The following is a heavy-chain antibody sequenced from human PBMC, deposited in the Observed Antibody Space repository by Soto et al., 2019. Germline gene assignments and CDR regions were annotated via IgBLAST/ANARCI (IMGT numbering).Heavy chain of an antibody. CDR2: IYWDDDT. Sequence: SGPTLVNPTQTLALTCTFSGFSLSTYGVGVGWIRQPPGKALEWLALIYWDDDTRFSPSLNSRLAITKDTSKSQVVLTMTHMDPVDTATYYCAHRPGFSMAFAYWSPGSLVTVSS. D-gene: IGHD3-10*01. CDR3: AHRPGFSMAFAY. J-gene: IGHJ4*02. CDR1: GFSLSTYGVG. V-gene: IGHV2-5*02.